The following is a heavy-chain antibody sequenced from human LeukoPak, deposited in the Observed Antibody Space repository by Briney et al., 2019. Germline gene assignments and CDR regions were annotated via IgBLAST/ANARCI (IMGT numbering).Heavy chain of an antibody. CDR1: GYTFINYW. D-gene: IGHD3-10*01. CDR2: IYPGDSDT. J-gene: IGHJ5*02. CDR3: ARHIPSRRGKCFDP. V-gene: IGHV5-51*01. Sequence: GESLKISCKGSGYTFINYWIAWVRQMPGKGLEWMGIIYPGDSDTRYSPSFQGQVTISADKSISTAYLQWSSLKASDTAMYYCARHIPSRRGKCFDPWGQGTLVTVSS.